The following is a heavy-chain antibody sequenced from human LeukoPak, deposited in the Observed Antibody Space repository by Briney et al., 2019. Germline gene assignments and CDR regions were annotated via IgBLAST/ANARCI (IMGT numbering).Heavy chain of an antibody. J-gene: IGHJ3*02. CDR2: ISSSSSYI. V-gene: IGHV3-21*04. CDR1: GFTFSSYS. D-gene: IGHD3-22*01. CDR3: AKVYYYDLDAFDI. Sequence: GGSLRLSCAASGFTFSSYSMNWVRQAPGKGLEWVSSISSSSSYIYYADSVKGRFTISRDNSKNTLYLQMNSLRAEDTAVYYCAKVYYYDLDAFDIWGQGTMVTVSS.